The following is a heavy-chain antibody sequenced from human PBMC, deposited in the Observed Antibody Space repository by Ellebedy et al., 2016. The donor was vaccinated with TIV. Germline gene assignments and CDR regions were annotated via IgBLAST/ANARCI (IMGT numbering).Heavy chain of an antibody. V-gene: IGHV4-59*08. CDR1: GGSISSDY. CDR3: ARLGVGAARH. J-gene: IGHJ4*02. CDR2: IYHSGST. D-gene: IGHD1-26*01. Sequence: MPSDTLSLTCTVSGGSISSDYWSWIRPPPGKGLEWIGYIYHSGSTKYNPSLKSRVTMSVDTSKNQFSLKLISVTAADTAVYYCARLGVGAARHWGQGTLVTVSS.